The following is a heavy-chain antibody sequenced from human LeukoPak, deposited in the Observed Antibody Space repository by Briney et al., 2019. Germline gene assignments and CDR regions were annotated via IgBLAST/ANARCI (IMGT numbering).Heavy chain of an antibody. CDR1: GGSISVDY. V-gene: IGHV4-59*01. J-gene: IGHJ4*02. CDR2: IYNSGTT. CDR3: ASGPRGVFDY. D-gene: IGHD1-26*01. Sequence: SETLSLTCTVSGGSISVDYWSWIRQPPGKRLEWIGYIYNSGTTNYSPSLKTRVTVSADSSTNQFSLKLTSVTTADTAVYYCASGPRGVFDYWGQGTLVTVSS.